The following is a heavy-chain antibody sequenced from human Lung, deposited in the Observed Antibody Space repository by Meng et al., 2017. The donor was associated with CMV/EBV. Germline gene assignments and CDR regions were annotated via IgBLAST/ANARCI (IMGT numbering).Heavy chain of an antibody. D-gene: IGHD6-6*01. J-gene: IGHJ6*02. CDR1: GFTFSSYS. CDR2: ISSSSSYI. Sequence: SCAASGFTFSSYSMNWVRQAPGKGLEWVSSISSSSSYIYYADSVKGRFTISRDNAKNSLYLQMNSLRAEDTAVYYCARDSSSSHYYYYYYYGMDVWGQGXTVTVSS. V-gene: IGHV3-21*01. CDR3: ARDSSSSHYYYYYYYGMDV.